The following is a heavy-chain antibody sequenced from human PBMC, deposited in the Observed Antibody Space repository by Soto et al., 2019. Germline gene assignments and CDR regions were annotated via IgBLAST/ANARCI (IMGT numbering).Heavy chain of an antibody. J-gene: IGHJ3*01. CDR1: GLTISGKKY. CDR2: LYDVDGS. Sequence: DVQLVESGGGLIQPGESLRLSCAAFGLTISGKKYVAWLRQAPGKGLEWVSALYDVDGSFYAHSVTGRFTTSSDSSKTTVYLQMNELRPDDTAVYYCATWHEREHAFDVWGQGTTVTISS. D-gene: IGHD1-1*01. V-gene: IGHV3-53*01. CDR3: ATWHEREHAFDV.